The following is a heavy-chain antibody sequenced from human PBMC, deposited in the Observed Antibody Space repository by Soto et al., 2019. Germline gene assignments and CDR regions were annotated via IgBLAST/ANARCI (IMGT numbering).Heavy chain of an antibody. V-gene: IGHV4-31*03. Sequence: QVQLQESGPGLVKPSQTLSLTCTVSGGSISSGGYYWSWIRQHPGNGLEWIGYIYYSGSTYYNPSLKSRVTISVDTSKNQFSLKLSSVTAADTAVYYCARGAGYCSGGSCYGPYYYYGMDVWGQGTTVTVSS. CDR1: GGSISSGGYY. CDR3: ARGAGYCSGGSCYGPYYYYGMDV. D-gene: IGHD2-15*01. J-gene: IGHJ6*02. CDR2: IYYSGST.